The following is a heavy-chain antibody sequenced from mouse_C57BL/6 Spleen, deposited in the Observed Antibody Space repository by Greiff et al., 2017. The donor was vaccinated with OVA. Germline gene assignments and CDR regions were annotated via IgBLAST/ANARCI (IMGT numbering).Heavy chain of an antibody. V-gene: IGHV1-50*01. CDR2: IDPSDSYT. CDR1: GYTFTSYW. CDR3: AWRSSLDY. Sequence: QVQLQQPGAELVKPGASVKLSCKASGYTFTSYWMQWVKQRPGQGLEWIGEIDPSDSYTNYNQKFKGKATLTVDTSSSTAYMQLSSLTAEDSAGYYCAWRSSLDYWGQGTTLTVSS. J-gene: IGHJ2*01. D-gene: IGHD1-1*01.